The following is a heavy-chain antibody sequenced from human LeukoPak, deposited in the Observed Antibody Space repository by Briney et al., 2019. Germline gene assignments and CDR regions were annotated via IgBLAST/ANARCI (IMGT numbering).Heavy chain of an antibody. J-gene: IGHJ3*02. CDR2: IYTSGST. Sequence: SETLSLTCTVSGGSISSYYWSWIRQPAGKGLEWIGRIYTSGSTNYNPSLKSRVTMSVDTSKNQFSLKLSSVTAADTAVYYCTTHTPGRTRLWFGEFDAFDIWGQGTMVTVSS. CDR3: TTHTPGRTRLWFGEFDAFDI. D-gene: IGHD3-10*01. V-gene: IGHV4-4*07. CDR1: GGSISSYY.